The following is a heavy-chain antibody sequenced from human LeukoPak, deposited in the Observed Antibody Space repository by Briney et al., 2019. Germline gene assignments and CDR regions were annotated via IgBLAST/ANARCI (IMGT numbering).Heavy chain of an antibody. CDR1: GFTFSSYS. J-gene: IGHJ6*02. V-gene: IGHV3-21*01. D-gene: IGHD2-2*01. CDR2: ISSSSSYI. Sequence: GGSRRLSCAASGFTFSSYSMNWVRQAPGKGLEWVSSISSSSSYIYYADSVKGRFTISRDNAKNSLYLQMNSLRAEDTAVYYCARVRGYCSSTSCLHYYYYYGMDVWGQGTTVTVSS. CDR3: ARVRGYCSSTSCLHYYYYYGMDV.